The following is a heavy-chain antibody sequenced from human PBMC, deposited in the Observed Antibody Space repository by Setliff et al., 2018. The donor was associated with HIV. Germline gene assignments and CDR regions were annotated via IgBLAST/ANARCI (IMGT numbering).Heavy chain of an antibody. CDR3: ARFDALLGSSTYYDY. V-gene: IGHV4-59*01. D-gene: IGHD3-22*01. J-gene: IGHJ4*02. CDR1: EGYITGYY. Sequence: SETLSLTCTVSEGYITGYYWTWIRQPPGRGLEWIGYIFYSGTTKFNPSLKSRAAISVDSSNNQFSLKMTSVTAADTAVYFCARFDALLGSSTYYDYWGPGLLVTVSS. CDR2: IFYSGTT.